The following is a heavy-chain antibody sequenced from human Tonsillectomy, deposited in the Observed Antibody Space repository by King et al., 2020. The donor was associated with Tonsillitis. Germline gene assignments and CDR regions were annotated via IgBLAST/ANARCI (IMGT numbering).Heavy chain of an antibody. CDR2: ISAYNGNT. Sequence: VQLVESGAEVMKPGASGKVSCKASGYTFTSYGISWVRQAPGQGLEWMGWISAYNGNTNHAQKLQGRVTMTTDTSTSTAYMELRSLRSDDTAVYYCARGPHSYCSSTSCPGNGMDVWGQGTTVTVSS. CDR3: ARGPHSYCSSTSCPGNGMDV. V-gene: IGHV1-18*01. CDR1: GYTFTSYG. D-gene: IGHD2-2*01. J-gene: IGHJ6*02.